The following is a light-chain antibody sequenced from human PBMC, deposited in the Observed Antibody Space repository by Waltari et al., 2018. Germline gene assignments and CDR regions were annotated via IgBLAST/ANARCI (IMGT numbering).Light chain of an antibody. Sequence: DIVMTQSPDSLAVSLGERATINCKSSQIVLYSSNNKNYLAWYQQKPGQPPKLLIYWASTRESGVPDRFSGSGSGTDFTLTISSLQAEDVAVYYCQQYDSTPWTFGQGTKVEIK. CDR3: QQYDSTPWT. CDR2: WAS. CDR1: QIVLYSSNNKNY. V-gene: IGKV4-1*01. J-gene: IGKJ1*01.